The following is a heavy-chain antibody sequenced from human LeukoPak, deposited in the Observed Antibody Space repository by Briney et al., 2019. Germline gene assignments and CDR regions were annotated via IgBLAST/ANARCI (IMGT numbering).Heavy chain of an antibody. CDR3: AKMHGYFDY. Sequence: GGSLRLSCEASGLTFSNYGMSWVRQAPGKGLQWVSAITGDGTATYYADSVKGRFTISRDNSKNMLYLQMSSLRAEDTAVYYCAKMHGYFDYWGQGAQVPVSS. V-gene: IGHV3-23*01. J-gene: IGHJ4*02. CDR1: GLTFSNYG. CDR2: ITGDGTAT.